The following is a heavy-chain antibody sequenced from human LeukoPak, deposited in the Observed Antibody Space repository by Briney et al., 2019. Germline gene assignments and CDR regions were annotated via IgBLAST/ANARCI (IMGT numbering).Heavy chain of an antibody. V-gene: IGHV3-7*03. CDR2: IKEDGTET. D-gene: IGHD5-24*01. CDR3: AKEGRSLQTY. CDR1: GFMFSSNW. J-gene: IGHJ4*02. Sequence: GGSLRLSCAASGFMFSSNWMSWVRLAPGKGLEWVANIKEDGTETYYVDSVKGRFTISRDNAENSLHLQMNSLRVEDTAVYYCAKEGRSLQTYWGQGTLVTVSS.